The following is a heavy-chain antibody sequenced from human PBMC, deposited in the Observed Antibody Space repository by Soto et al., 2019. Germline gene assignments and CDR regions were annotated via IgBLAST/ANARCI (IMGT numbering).Heavy chain of an antibody. Sequence: PSETLSLTCTASGGSISSYYWSWIRHPAGKGLEWVGRIYTSGSTNYNPSLKRRVTMSVNSSKNQFSLKLSSVTAADTAVYYGARDTIFPYYFDYWGQGTLVTVSS. V-gene: IGHV4-4*07. D-gene: IGHD3-3*01. J-gene: IGHJ4*02. CDR1: GGSISSYY. CDR3: ARDTIFPYYFDY. CDR2: IYTSGST.